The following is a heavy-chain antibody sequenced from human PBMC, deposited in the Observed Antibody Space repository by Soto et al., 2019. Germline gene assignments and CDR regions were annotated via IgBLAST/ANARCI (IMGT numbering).Heavy chain of an antibody. CDR2: IDPSDSYT. CDR1: GYAFTNNW. J-gene: IGHJ4*02. CDR3: ARLGIAAADVDY. D-gene: IGHD6-13*01. Sequence: GESLKISCKGSGYAFTNNWITWVRQKPGKGLEWMGRIDPSDSYTNYSPSFQGQVTISGDKSISTAYLQWSSLKASDSAMYYCARLGIAAADVDYWGQGTLVTVSS. V-gene: IGHV5-10-1*04.